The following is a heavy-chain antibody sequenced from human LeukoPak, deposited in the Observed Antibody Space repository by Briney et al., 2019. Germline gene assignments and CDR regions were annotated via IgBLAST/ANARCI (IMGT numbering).Heavy chain of an antibody. D-gene: IGHD3-10*01. CDR1: GDSISSDY. CDR3: ARGRSSMVRGYYYYYMDV. Sequence: SETLSLTCAVSGDSISSDYWSWVRQPPGKGLEWIGYIYYTGSTNYNPSLKSRVTISVDTSKNQFSLKLSSVTAADTAVYYCARGRSSMVRGYYYYYMDVWGKGTTVTISS. CDR2: IYYTGST. J-gene: IGHJ6*03. V-gene: IGHV4-59*01.